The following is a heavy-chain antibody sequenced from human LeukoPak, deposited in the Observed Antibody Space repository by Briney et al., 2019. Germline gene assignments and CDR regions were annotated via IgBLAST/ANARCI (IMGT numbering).Heavy chain of an antibody. CDR2: IYPGGSET. Sequence: PGESLKISCKGLGYSFSSYWNACVRQRPGKGLEWMGIIYPGGSETRYDPSFQGQVTISADSSTSTAYLQWSTLRASDTAMYYCARASRDGYNQNFDHWGQGTLVTVSS. CDR1: GYSFSSYW. D-gene: IGHD5-24*01. V-gene: IGHV5-51*01. J-gene: IGHJ4*02. CDR3: ARASRDGYNQNFDH.